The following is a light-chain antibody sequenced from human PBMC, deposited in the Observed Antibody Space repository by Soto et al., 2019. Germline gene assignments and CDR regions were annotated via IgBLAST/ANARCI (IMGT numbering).Light chain of an antibody. CDR2: ETI. Sequence: QSVLTQPASVSGSPGQSITISCTGTSSDVGGYNFVSWYQQHPGKAPKPMIYETITRPSGVSNCFSGSKSGNTASLTISGLEAEDEADYYCRSFISSNTLVFGTGTKSPS. CDR1: SSDVGGYNF. V-gene: IGLV2-14*01. CDR3: RSFISSNTLV. J-gene: IGLJ1*01.